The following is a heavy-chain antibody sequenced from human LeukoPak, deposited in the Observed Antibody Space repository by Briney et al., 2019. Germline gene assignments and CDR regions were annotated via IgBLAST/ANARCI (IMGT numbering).Heavy chain of an antibody. J-gene: IGHJ3*02. CDR3: ARDQSIPNLDAFDI. V-gene: IGHV3-7*05. CDR2: IKQDGSEK. D-gene: IGHD1-14*01. Sequence: GGSLRLPCAASGSMFRSYWMTWVRQAPGKGLEWVANIKQDGSEKNYLDSVRGRFTISRDDARNSLYLQMNSLRVEDTAVYYCARDQSIPNLDAFDIWGQGTMVTVSS. CDR1: GSMFRSYW.